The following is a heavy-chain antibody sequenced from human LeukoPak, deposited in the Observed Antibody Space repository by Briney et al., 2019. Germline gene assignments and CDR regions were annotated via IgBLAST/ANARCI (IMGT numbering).Heavy chain of an antibody. CDR1: GFTFSSYG. CDR2: IWYDGSNK. D-gene: IGHD6-13*01. J-gene: IGHJ4*02. CDR3: AKDAGLFPDY. Sequence: PGRSLRLSCAASGFTFSSYGMHWVRQAPGKGLEWVAVIWYDGSNKYYADSVKGRFTISRDNSKNTLYLQMNSLRAEDTAVYYCAKDAGLFPDYWGQGTLVTVSS. V-gene: IGHV3-33*06.